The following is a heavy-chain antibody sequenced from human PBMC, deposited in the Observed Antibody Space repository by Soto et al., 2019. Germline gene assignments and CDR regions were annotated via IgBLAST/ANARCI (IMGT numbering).Heavy chain of an antibody. J-gene: IGHJ4*02. D-gene: IGHD3-10*01. CDR3: ARLVRGSGSVDFDY. V-gene: IGHV4-30-2*01. CDR1: GGSISSGGYS. Sequence: SETLSLTCAVSGGSISSGGYSWSWIRQPPGKGLEWIGYISHSGSTYYNPSLKSRVTISVDRSKNQFSLKLSSVTAADTAVYYCARLVRGSGSVDFDYWGQGTLVTVSS. CDR2: ISHSGST.